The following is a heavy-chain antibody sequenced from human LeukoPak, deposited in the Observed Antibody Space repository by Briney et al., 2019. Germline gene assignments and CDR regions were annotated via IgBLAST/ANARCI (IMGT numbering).Heavy chain of an antibody. CDR3: ARDRYSYGYYYYYGMDV. CDR1: GFTFSSYA. D-gene: IGHD5-18*01. Sequence: GGSLRLSCAASGFTFSSYAMSWVRQAPGKGLAWVSAISDSGGGTYYADSVKGRFTISRDNSKNTLYLQMNSLRAEDTAVYYCARDRYSYGYYYYYGMDVWGQGTTVTVSS. J-gene: IGHJ6*02. CDR2: ISDSGGGT. V-gene: IGHV3-23*01.